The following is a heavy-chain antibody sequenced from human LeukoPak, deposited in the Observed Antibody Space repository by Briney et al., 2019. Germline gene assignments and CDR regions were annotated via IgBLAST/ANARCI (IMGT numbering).Heavy chain of an antibody. J-gene: IGHJ4*02. Sequence: SQTLSLTCAISGDSVSSNSASRNWIRQSPSRGLEWLGRTYYRSKWYNDYAVSVKSRININPDTSKSQFSLQLNSVTPEDTAVYYCAREGDKVGFDFDYWGQGTLVTVSS. CDR2: TYYRSKWYN. CDR1: GDSVSSNSAS. D-gene: IGHD2-21*01. CDR3: AREGDKVGFDFDY. V-gene: IGHV6-1*01.